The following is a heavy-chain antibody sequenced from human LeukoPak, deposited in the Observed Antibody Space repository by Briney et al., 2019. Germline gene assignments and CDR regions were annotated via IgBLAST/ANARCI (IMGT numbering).Heavy chain of an antibody. CDR3: AKDCESLDYYFMDV. V-gene: IGHV3-23*01. J-gene: IGHJ6*02. Sequence: GGSLRLSCAASGFTFSRYAMSWVRQAPGKGLEWVSGISASGDRIYDADSVKGRFTISRDNSKNTLYLQMNSLMIELTALYYCAKDCESLDYYFMDVWGQGTTVTVSS. CDR2: ISASGDRI. CDR1: GFTFSRYA.